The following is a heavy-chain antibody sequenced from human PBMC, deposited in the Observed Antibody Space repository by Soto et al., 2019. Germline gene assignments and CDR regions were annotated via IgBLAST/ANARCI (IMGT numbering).Heavy chain of an antibody. V-gene: IGHV1-8*01. Sequence: QVQLVQSGAEVKKPGASVKVSCETSGYTFTNYDINWVRQAAGQGLEWMGWINPDSDNTGYAQKFQGRVTMTRDTSISTAYMELNSLRCEDTAVYYCARGRRYCTTTSCYPPALFPYGMDVWGQGTTVTVSS. CDR1: GYTFTNYD. CDR2: INPDSDNT. D-gene: IGHD2-2*01. CDR3: ARGRRYCTTTSCYPPALFPYGMDV. J-gene: IGHJ6*02.